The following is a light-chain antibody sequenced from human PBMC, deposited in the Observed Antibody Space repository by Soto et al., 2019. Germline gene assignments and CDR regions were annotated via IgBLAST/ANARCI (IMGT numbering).Light chain of an antibody. J-gene: IGKJ1*01. CDR3: QQYNSNPCT. CDR2: DAS. Sequence: ILMTQSPSTLSASVGDRVTIACRASQRIXSWLAWDETKPGKAPKLLXDDASSLETGGPSRFSGSGSGTEFTLTITRLQHDDFVIYYCQQYNSNPCTFGQGTKVDI. CDR1: QRIXSW. V-gene: IGKV1-5*01.